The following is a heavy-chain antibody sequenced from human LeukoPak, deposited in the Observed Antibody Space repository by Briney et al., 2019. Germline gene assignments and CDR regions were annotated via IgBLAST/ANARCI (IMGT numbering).Heavy chain of an antibody. CDR3: ARGVDYYGSGSYPPALV. Sequence: GESLKISCKGSGYSFTSYWIGWVRQMPGKGLEWMGIIYPGDSDTRYSPSFQGQVTISADKSISTAYLQWSSLKASDTAMYYCARGVDYYGSGSYPPALVWGQGTPVTVSS. D-gene: IGHD3-10*01. CDR2: IYPGDSDT. V-gene: IGHV5-51*01. J-gene: IGHJ4*02. CDR1: GYSFTSYW.